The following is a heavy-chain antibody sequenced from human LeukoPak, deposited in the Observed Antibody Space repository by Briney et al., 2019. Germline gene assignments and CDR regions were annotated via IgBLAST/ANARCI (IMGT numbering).Heavy chain of an antibody. CDR3: SRRATGFDS. D-gene: IGHD1-14*01. CDR1: GGSISSYY. Sequence: PSETLSLTCTVSGGSISSYYWSWIRQPPGKGLEWIGYIYYSGSTNYNPSLKSRVTISVDTSKNQFSLKVTSVGATDTAVYYCSRRATGFDSWGQGTLVTVSS. J-gene: IGHJ4*02. V-gene: IGHV4-59*08. CDR2: IYYSGST.